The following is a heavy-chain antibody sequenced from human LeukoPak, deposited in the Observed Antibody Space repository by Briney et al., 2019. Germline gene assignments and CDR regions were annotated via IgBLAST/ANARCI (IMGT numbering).Heavy chain of an antibody. CDR2: ISAYNGNT. V-gene: IGHV1-18*01. D-gene: IGHD6-13*01. CDR3: ARVRAAASKPGYFDY. CDR1: GYTFTSYG. J-gene: IGHJ4*02. Sequence: ASVNVSCKASGYTFTSYGISWVRQAPGQGLEWMGWISAYNGNTNYAQKLQGRVTMTTDTSTSTAYMELRSLRSDDTAVYYCARVRAAASKPGYFDYWGQGTLVTVSS.